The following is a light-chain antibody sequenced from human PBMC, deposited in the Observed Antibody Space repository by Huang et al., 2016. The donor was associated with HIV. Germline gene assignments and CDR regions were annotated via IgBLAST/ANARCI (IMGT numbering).Light chain of an antibody. Sequence: DIQMTQSPSSLSASVGDRVTITCQASQDISDYLYWYQKSPGKAHKILSIDATKLETGVPSRFSGSGSGTNFTFTITSLQPEDVGTYFCQQYDNLPLTFGGGTEVEIK. CDR1: QDISDY. CDR3: QQYDNLPLT. J-gene: IGKJ4*01. CDR2: DAT. V-gene: IGKV1-33*01.